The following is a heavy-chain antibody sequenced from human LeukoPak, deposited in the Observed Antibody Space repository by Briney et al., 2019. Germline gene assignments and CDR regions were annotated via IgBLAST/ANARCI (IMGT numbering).Heavy chain of an antibody. D-gene: IGHD2-15*01. V-gene: IGHV4-4*07. J-gene: IGHJ4*02. CDR2: IYTSGST. Sequence: SETLSLTCTVSGGSISSYYWSWIRQPAGKGLEWIGRIYTSGSTNYNPSLKSRVTMSVDTSKNQFSLKLSSVTAADTAVYYCATVDCSDGSCYIGDYWGQGTLVTVSS. CDR3: ATVDCSDGSCYIGDY. CDR1: GGSISSYY.